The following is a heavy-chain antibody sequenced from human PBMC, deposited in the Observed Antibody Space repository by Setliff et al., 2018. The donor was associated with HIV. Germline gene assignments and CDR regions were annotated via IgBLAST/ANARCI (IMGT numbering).Heavy chain of an antibody. CDR3: ARLRITMIMMLNYFDY. CDR1: GGSISSYY. J-gene: IGHJ4*02. Sequence: SETLSLTCTVSGGSISSYYWSWIRQPPGKGLEWIGYIHYSGNTYYNPSLKSRLTISVDTSKNQFSLNLSSVTAADTAVYFCARLRITMIMMLNYFDYWGQGTLVTVSS. CDR2: IHYSGNT. D-gene: IGHD3-22*01. V-gene: IGHV4-59*06.